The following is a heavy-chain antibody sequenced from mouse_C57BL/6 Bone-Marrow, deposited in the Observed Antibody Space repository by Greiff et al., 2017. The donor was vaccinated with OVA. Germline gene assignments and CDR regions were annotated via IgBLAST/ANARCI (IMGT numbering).Heavy chain of an antibody. CDR2: IHPNSGST. J-gene: IGHJ2*01. CDR1: GYTFTSYW. D-gene: IGHD1-1*01. Sequence: VQLQQPGAELVKPGASVKLSCKASGYTFTSYWMHWVKQRPGQGLEWIGMIHPNSGSTNNNEKFKSKATLTVDKSSSTAYMQLSSLTSEDSAVYYCARSLRYFDGWGKGTTLTVSS. CDR3: ARSLRYFDG. V-gene: IGHV1-64*01.